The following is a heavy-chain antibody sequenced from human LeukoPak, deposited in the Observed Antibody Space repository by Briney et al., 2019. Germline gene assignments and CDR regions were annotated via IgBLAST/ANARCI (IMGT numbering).Heavy chain of an antibody. CDR3: ARLDCVSDGCYNH. Sequence: SETLSLTCYVSGDSVRSYYWSWIRQPPGKGLEWIGYVSSDGTTNYTPSLRRRVIMSVDTAKNHIFLNLTSLTAADTAIYYCARLDCVSDGCYNHWGRGILVTVSS. J-gene: IGHJ4*02. V-gene: IGHV4-59*08. CDR2: VSSDGTT. CDR1: GDSVRSYY. D-gene: IGHD2-15*01.